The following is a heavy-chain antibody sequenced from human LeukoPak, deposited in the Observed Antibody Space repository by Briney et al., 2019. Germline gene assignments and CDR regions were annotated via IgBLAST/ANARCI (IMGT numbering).Heavy chain of an antibody. CDR3: TKRGYSYGSDY. Sequence: SETLSLTCAVYGASFSGYYWSWLRHPPGKGLEWIGEINPSGSTNYNPSLKSRVTISVDTSKSQFSLKLSSVTAADTAVYYCTKRGYSYGSDYWGQGTLVTVSS. CDR1: GASFSGYY. J-gene: IGHJ4*02. V-gene: IGHV4-34*01. CDR2: INPSGST. D-gene: IGHD5-18*01.